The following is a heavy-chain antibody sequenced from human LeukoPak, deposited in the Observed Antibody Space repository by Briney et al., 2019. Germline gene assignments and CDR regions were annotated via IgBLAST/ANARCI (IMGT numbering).Heavy chain of an antibody. CDR1: GGTFSSYA. Sequence: SVKVSCKASGGTFSSYAISWVRQAPGQGLEWMGGIIPIFGTANYAQKFQGRVTITADESTSTAYMELSSLRSEDTAVYYCASGVVVPAALVSWFDPWGQGTLVTVSS. J-gene: IGHJ5*02. CDR3: ASGVVVPAALVSWFDP. V-gene: IGHV1-69*13. CDR2: IIPIFGTA. D-gene: IGHD2-2*01.